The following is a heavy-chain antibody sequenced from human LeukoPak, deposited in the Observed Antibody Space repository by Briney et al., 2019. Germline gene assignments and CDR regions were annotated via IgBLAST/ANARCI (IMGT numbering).Heavy chain of an antibody. CDR1: GFTFDDYA. CDR3: VKVEDSSGYDY. V-gene: IGHV3-9*01. CDR2: ISWNSGSI. J-gene: IGHJ4*02. D-gene: IGHD3-22*01. Sequence: SLRLSCAASGFTFDDYAMHWVRQAPGKGLEWVSGISWNSGSIGYADSVKGRFTISRDNSKNMLYLQMNSLRAEDTAVYYCVKVEDSSGYDYWGQGTLVTVSS.